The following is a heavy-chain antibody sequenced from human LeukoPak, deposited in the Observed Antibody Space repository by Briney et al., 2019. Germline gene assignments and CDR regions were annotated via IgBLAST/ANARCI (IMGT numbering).Heavy chain of an antibody. CDR2: INTDGSST. D-gene: IGHD3-3*02. J-gene: IGHJ5*02. V-gene: IGHV3-74*01. CDR3: ASSDSIDFDP. CDR1: GFTFSSYW. Sequence: PGGSLRLSCAASGFTFSSYWMHWVRHAPGKGLVWVSRINTDGSSTSYADSVKGRFTISRDNAKNTLYLQMNSLRAEDTAVYYCASSDSIDFDPWGQGTLVTVSS.